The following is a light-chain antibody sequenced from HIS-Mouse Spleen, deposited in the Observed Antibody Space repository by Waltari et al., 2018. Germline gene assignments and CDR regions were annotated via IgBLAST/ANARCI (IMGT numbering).Light chain of an antibody. J-gene: IGKJ2*01. CDR3: QQRSNWPPMYT. CDR1: QSVSSY. V-gene: IGKV3-11*01. Sequence: EIVLTRSPATLSLSPGERATLSCRASQSVSSYLAWYQQKPGQAPRLLIYDASNRATGIPARFSGSGSVTDFTLTISSLEPEDFAVYYCQQRSNWPPMYTFGQGTKLEIK. CDR2: DAS.